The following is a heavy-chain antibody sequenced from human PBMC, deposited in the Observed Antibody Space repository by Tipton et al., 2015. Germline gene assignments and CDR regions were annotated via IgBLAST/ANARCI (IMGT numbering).Heavy chain of an antibody. CDR3: LTGYCSAGSCYRYYGMDV. D-gene: IGHD2-15*01. V-gene: IGHV4-34*01. J-gene: IGHJ6*02. CDR1: GGSFRAYY. Sequence: LRLSCAVNGGSFRAYYWNWIRQPPGKGLEWIGEINHSGGSNYNPSLKSRGTISVDTSKNQFSLKLSSVTAADTALYYCLTGYCSAGSCYRYYGMDVWGQGTTVTVSS. CDR2: INHSGGS.